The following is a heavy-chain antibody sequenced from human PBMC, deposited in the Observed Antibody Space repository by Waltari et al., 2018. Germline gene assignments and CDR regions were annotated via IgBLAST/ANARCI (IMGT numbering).Heavy chain of an antibody. CDR1: GGTFSSYA. Sequence: QVQLVQSGAEVKKPGSSVKVSCKASGGTFSSYAISWVRQAPGQGLEWMGGIIPIFGIANYAQKFQGRVTITADESTSTAYMELSSLRSEDTAVYYCARGAPDSSGYYDDAFDIWGQGTMVTVSS. CDR3: ARGAPDSSGYYDDAFDI. J-gene: IGHJ3*02. D-gene: IGHD3-22*01. CDR2: IIPIFGIA. V-gene: IGHV1-69*01.